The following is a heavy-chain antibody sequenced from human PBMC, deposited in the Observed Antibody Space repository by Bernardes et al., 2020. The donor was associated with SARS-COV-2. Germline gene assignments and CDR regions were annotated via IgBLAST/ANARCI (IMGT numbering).Heavy chain of an antibody. CDR1: GGSFSGYY. J-gene: IGHJ5*02. Sequence: SETLSLTCAVYGGSFSGYYWSWIRQSPGKGLEWIGEINHLGTTNYNPSLKSRVTISVDTSKSQFSLKLNSVTAADTSVYYCARGGAFASGYYRWGQGTLVTVSS. CDR3: ARGGAFASGYYR. D-gene: IGHD3-22*01. V-gene: IGHV4-34*01. CDR2: INHLGTT.